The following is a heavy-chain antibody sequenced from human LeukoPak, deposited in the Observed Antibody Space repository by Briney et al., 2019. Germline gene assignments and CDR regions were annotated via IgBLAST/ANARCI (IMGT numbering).Heavy chain of an antibody. D-gene: IGHD1-26*01. CDR1: GFTVSSNY. J-gene: IGHJ4*02. V-gene: IGHV3-53*01. CDR2: IYRGDST. Sequence: GGSLRLSCAASGFTVSSNYMSWVRQAPGKGLEWVSVIYRGDSTYYADSVKGRFTISRDKSKNTLCLQMNSLRVEDTAVYYCARDLVGATVPVWGQGTLVTVSS. CDR3: ARDLVGATVPV.